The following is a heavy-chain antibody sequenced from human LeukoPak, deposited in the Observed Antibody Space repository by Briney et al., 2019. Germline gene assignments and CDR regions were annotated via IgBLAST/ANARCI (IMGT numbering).Heavy chain of an antibody. CDR2: ISAYNGNT. V-gene: IGHV1-18*01. J-gene: IGHJ4*02. CDR1: GYTFTSYA. CDR3: ARGVVYDSSGYY. D-gene: IGHD3-22*01. Sequence: GASVKVSCKASGYTFTSYAMHWVRQAPGQGLEWMGWISAYNGNTNYAQKLQGRVTMTTDTSTSTAYMELRSLRSDDTAVYYCARGVVYDSSGYYWGQGTLVTVSS.